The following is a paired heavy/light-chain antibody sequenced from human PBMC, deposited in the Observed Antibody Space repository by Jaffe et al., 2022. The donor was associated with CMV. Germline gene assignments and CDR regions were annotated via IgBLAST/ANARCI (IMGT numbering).Heavy chain of an antibody. CDR1: GDSISRSNYY. D-gene: IGHD3-10*02. CDR2: ISFSGDT. Sequence: QVQLQESGPGLVKPSQTLSLTCTVSGDSISRSNYYWSWIRQYPGKGLEWIGYISFSGDTYYNPSLKSRISISRDTSKNEFSLNLNSMTAADTAVYYCARKQYVPYYFDSWGQGTLVTVSS. V-gene: IGHV4-31*03. J-gene: IGHJ4*02. CDR3: ARKQYVPYYFDS.
Light chain of an antibody. CDR2: DVT. J-gene: IGLJ2*01. V-gene: IGLV2-14*03. Sequence: QSALTQPASVSGSPGQSITISCTGTSSDIGYYNYVSWYQQHPGKAPKLMIYDVTNRPSGVSYRFSGSKSGNTASLTISGLQVEDEADYYCSSYTSGSTVVFGGGTELTVL. CDR1: SSDIGYYNY. CDR3: SSYTSGSTVV.